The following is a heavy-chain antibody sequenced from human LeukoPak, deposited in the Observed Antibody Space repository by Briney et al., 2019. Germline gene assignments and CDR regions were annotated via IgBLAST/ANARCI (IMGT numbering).Heavy chain of an antibody. V-gene: IGHV3-23*01. J-gene: IGHJ4*02. D-gene: IGHD2-15*01. Sequence: GGSLRLSCAASGFTFSSYAMSWVRQAPGKGLEWVSAISGSGGSTYYADSVKDRFTISRDNSKNTLYLQMNSLRAKDTAVYYCAKDIVVVVAVNLDYWGQGTLVTVSS. CDR1: GFTFSSYA. CDR3: AKDIVVVVAVNLDY. CDR2: ISGSGGST.